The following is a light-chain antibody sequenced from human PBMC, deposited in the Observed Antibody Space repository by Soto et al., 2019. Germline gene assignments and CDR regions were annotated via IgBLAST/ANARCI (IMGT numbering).Light chain of an antibody. J-gene: IGLJ2*01. CDR2: EEG. CDR1: SSDVGGYNY. Sequence: QSALTQPASVSGSPGQSITISCTGTSSDVGGYNYVPWYQQHPGKPPKLMICEEGNRPSGISSRFSGSTSVNTASLTISGLQAEDEADYYCSSFTSTSSTLVFGGGTKLTVL. V-gene: IGLV2-14*01. CDR3: SSFTSTSSTLV.